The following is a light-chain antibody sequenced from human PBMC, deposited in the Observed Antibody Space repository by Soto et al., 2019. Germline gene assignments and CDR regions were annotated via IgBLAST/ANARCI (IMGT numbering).Light chain of an antibody. V-gene: IGLV2-8*01. CDR3: SSYGGINIDVK. CDR1: TSDVGGYDS. Sequence: QSALTQPPSASGSPGQSVTISCTGTTSDVGGYDSVSWYQQHPGKAPKLIIYEVAKRPSGVPDRFSGSKSGNTASLTVSGLQAEDEADYYCSSYGGINIDVKFGGGTKLTVL. CDR2: EVA. J-gene: IGLJ2*01.